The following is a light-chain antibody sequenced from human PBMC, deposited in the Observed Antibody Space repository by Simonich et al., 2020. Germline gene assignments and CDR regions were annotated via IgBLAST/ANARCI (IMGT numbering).Light chain of an antibody. J-gene: IGKJ2*01. Sequence: DIVMTQSPDSLAVSLGERATINCKSSQSVLYSSNNKNYLAWYQQKPGQPPELLIYWASTRESGLPDRFSGSGSGTDFTLTISSLQAEDVAVYYCQQYYSTPYTFGQGTKLEIK. CDR1: QSVLYSSNNKNY. CDR2: WAS. V-gene: IGKV4-1*01. CDR3: QQYYSTPYT.